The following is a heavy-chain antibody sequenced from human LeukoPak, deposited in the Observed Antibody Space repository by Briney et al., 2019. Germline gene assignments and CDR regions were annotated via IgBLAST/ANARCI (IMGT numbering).Heavy chain of an antibody. D-gene: IGHD3-22*01. CDR1: GYTFTGYY. CDR2: INPNSGGT. V-gene: IGHV1-2*02. Sequence: GASVKVSCKASGYTFTGYYMHWVRQAPGQGLEWMGWINPNSGGTNYAQKFQGRVTMTGDTSISTAYMELSRLRSDDTAVYYCARGGYYDSSGYNYWGQGTLVTVSS. CDR3: ARGGYYDSSGYNY. J-gene: IGHJ4*02.